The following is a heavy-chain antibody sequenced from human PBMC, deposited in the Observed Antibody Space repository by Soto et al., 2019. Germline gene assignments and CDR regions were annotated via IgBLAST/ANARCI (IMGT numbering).Heavy chain of an antibody. CDR2: INSDGSST. J-gene: IGHJ6*03. CDR3: ARSPYYDFWSGYWPYYYYYYMDV. D-gene: IGHD3-3*01. CDR1: GFTFSSYW. V-gene: IGHV3-74*01. Sequence: EVQLVESGGGLVQPGGSLRLSCAASGFTFSSYWMHWVLQAPGKGLVWVSRINSDGSSTSYADSVKGRFTISRDNAKNTLYLQMNSLRAEDTAVYYCARSPYYDFWSGYWPYYYYYYMDVWGKGTTVTVSS.